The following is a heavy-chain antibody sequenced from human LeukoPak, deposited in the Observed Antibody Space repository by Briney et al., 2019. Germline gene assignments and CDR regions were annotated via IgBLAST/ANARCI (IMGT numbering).Heavy chain of an antibody. J-gene: IGHJ5*02. CDR1: GFTFSSNA. Sequence: GGSLRLSCAASGFTFSSNAMSWVRQAPGKGLEWVTAISGSSGSTYYADSVKGRFTISRDNSKNTLYLQMNSLRAEDTAVYYCAKDLTPSYNWFDAWGKGTLVTVSS. CDR3: AKDLTPSYNWFDA. V-gene: IGHV3-23*01. D-gene: IGHD3-16*01. CDR2: ISGSSGST.